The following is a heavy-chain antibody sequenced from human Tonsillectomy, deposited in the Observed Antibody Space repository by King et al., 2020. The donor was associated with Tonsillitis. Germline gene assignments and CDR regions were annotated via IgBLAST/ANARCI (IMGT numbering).Heavy chain of an antibody. Sequence: VQLVESGGGVVHPGRSLRLSCAASGFTFSSYAMHWVRQPPGKGPEWVAVISYDGNNQYYSDSLKGRFTISRDSSKNALYLQMNSLRVEDTAVYYCVRGGYSFDLWGRGTLVTVSS. CDR1: GFTFSSYA. CDR3: VRGGYSFDL. J-gene: IGHJ2*01. CDR2: ISYDGNNQ. D-gene: IGHD5-18*01. V-gene: IGHV3-30*04.